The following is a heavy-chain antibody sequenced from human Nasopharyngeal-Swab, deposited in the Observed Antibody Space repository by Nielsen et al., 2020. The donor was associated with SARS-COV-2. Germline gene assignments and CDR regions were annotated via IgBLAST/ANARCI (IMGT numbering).Heavy chain of an antibody. Sequence: SGPTLVQPPQTLTLTCTFSGFSLSTTGLGVGWIRQPPGKALEWLALIYWDDGKGNSPSLKSRLTITKDTSKNQVVLTMTNMDPVDTATYYCAHTSRLFAFWSGATPQYYFDYWGQGTLVTVSS. V-gene: IGHV2-5*02. D-gene: IGHD3-3*01. CDR3: AHTSRLFAFWSGATPQYYFDY. CDR2: IYWDDGK. CDR1: GFSLSTTGLG. J-gene: IGHJ4*02.